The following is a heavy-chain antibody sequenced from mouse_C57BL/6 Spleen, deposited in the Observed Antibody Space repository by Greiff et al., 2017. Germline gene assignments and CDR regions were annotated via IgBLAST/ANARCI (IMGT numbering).Heavy chain of an antibody. V-gene: IGHV1-18*01. CDR3: ARSGFDGYYGAWFAY. CDR2: INPNNGGT. D-gene: IGHD2-3*01. CDR1: GYTFTDYN. Sequence: EVQLQQSGPELVKPGASVKIPCKASGYTFTDYNMDWVKQSHGKSLEWIGDINPNNGGTIYNQKFKGKATLTVDKSSSTAYMELRSLTSEDTAVYYCARSGFDGYYGAWFAYWGQGTLVTVSA. J-gene: IGHJ3*01.